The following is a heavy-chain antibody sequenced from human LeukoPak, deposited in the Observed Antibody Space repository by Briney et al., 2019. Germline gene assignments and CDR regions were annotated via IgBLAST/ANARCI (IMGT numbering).Heavy chain of an antibody. J-gene: IGHJ4*02. V-gene: IGHV1-18*01. Sequence: ASVKVSCKASTYTFTRYGISWVRQAPGQGLEWMGWISGYNGKTNYARKFLGRVSMTADTATSTAYMELRSLTSDDTAMYYCARSGRGTYYYFDLWGQGTLVTVSS. CDR1: TYTFTRYG. D-gene: IGHD5-12*01. CDR3: ARSGRGTYYYFDL. CDR2: ISGYNGKT.